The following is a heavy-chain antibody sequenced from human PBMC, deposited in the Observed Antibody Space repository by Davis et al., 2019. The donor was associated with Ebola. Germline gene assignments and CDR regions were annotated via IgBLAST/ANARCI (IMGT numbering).Heavy chain of an antibody. D-gene: IGHD3-10*01. Sequence: SETLSLTCAVSGGSFSGYYWSWIRQPPGKGLEWIGEINHSGSTNYNPSLKSRVTISVDTSKNQFSLKLSSVTAADTAVYYCARGRASRGRYYYYYGMDVWGQGTTVTVSS. CDR3: ARGRASRGRYYYYYGMDV. CDR1: GGSFSGYY. V-gene: IGHV4-34*01. CDR2: INHSGST. J-gene: IGHJ6*02.